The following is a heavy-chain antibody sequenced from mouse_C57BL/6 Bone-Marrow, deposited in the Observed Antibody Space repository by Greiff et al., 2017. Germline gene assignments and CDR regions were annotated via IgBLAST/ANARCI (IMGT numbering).Heavy chain of an antibody. Sequence: QVQLQQSGPGLVQPSQSLSITCTVSGFSLTSYGVHWVRQSPGKGLEWLGVIWRGGSTNYNEAFMSRLSITKDNSKSQVFLKMNSLQADDTAIYYCAKKKGSSGMDYWGQGTAVTVSA. V-gene: IGHV2-5*01. CDR1: GFSLTSYG. CDR2: IWRGGST. D-gene: IGHD1-1*01. CDR3: AKKKGSSGMDY. J-gene: IGHJ4*01.